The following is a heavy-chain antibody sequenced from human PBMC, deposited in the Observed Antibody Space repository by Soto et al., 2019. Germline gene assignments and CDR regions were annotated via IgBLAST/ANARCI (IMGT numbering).Heavy chain of an antibody. D-gene: IGHD3-16*01. CDR3: ARAYEGYYFDY. J-gene: IGHJ4*02. Sequence: ESGGGVVQPGRSLRLSCAASGFTFRSYAMHWVRQAPGKGLEWVAVISYDGSNKYYADSVKGRFTISRDNSKNTLYLQMNSLRAEDTAVYYCARAYEGYYFDYWGQGTLVTVSS. CDR2: ISYDGSNK. CDR1: GFTFRSYA. V-gene: IGHV3-30-3*01.